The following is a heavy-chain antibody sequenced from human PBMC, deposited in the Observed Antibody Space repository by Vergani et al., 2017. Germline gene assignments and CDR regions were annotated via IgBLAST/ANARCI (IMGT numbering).Heavy chain of an antibody. D-gene: IGHD2-15*01. CDR2: INPSGGST. J-gene: IGHJ6*02. Sequence: QVQLVQSGAEVKKPGASVKVSCKASGYNFTSYYMHWVRQAPGQGLELMGIINPSGGSTSYAQKFQGRVTMNRDTSTGTVYMELSSLRSEDTDVYYCARSDVVVVANYYYGMDVWGQGTTGSVSS. CDR3: ARSDVVVVANYYYGMDV. V-gene: IGHV1-46*01. CDR1: GYNFTSYY.